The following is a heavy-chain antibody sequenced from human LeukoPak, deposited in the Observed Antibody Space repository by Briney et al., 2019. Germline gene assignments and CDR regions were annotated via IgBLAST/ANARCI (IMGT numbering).Heavy chain of an antibody. D-gene: IGHD1-26*01. V-gene: IGHV1-69*06. CDR3: ARDLPGVGAADY. J-gene: IGHJ4*02. CDR2: IIPIFGTA. Sequence: SVKVSCKASGGTFSSYAISWVRQAPGQGLEWMGGIIPIFGTANYAQKFQGRVTITADKSTSTAYMELSSLRSEDTAVYYCARDLPGVGAADYWGQGTLVTVSS. CDR1: GGTFSSYA.